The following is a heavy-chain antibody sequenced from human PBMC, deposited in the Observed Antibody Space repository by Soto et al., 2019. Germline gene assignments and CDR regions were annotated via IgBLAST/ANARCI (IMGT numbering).Heavy chain of an antibody. CDR1: GYSFTSYW. CDR3: ARAGYSSRWFFDY. J-gene: IGHJ4*02. Sequence: RESLKISCKGSGYSFTSYWIGWVRQMPGKGLEWMGIIYPGDSDTRYSPSFQGQVTISADKSISTAYLQWSSLKASDTAMYYWARAGYSSRWFFDYWGQGTLVTVSS. V-gene: IGHV5-51*01. D-gene: IGHD6-13*01. CDR2: IYPGDSDT.